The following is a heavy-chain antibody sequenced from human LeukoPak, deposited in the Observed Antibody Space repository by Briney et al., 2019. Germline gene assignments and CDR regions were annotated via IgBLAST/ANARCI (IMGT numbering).Heavy chain of an antibody. CDR3: AKFPWVHYYDGSGCPRTFDS. CDR1: GFAFSSYA. J-gene: IGHJ4*02. D-gene: IGHD3-22*01. Sequence: GGSLRLSCAASGFAFSSYAMSWVRQAPGKGLEWVSAISRGGVDTFYADSVKGRFTISRDDSENTLYLQMNSLRAEDTAVYFCAKFPWVHYYDGSGCPRTFDSWGQGTLVTVSS. CDR2: ISRGGVDT. V-gene: IGHV3-23*01.